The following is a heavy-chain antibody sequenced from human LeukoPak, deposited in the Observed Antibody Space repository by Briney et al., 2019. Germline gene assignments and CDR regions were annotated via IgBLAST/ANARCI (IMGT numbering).Heavy chain of an antibody. CDR1: GGTFSSYA. D-gene: IGHD2-2*02. CDR3: ARVVVPAAILGGMDV. CDR2: IIPILGIA. Sequence: ASVKVSCKASGGTFSSYAISWVRQAPGQGLEWMGRIIPILGIANYAQKFQGRVTITADKSTSTAYMELSSLRSEDTAVYYCARVVVPAAILGGMDVWGQGTTVTVSS. V-gene: IGHV1-69*04. J-gene: IGHJ6*02.